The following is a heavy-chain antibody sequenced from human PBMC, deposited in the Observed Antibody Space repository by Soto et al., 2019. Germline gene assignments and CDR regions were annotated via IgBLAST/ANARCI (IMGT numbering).Heavy chain of an antibody. Sequence: LSLTCTVSGGSISSGDYYWSWIRQPPGKGLEWIGYIYYSGSTYYNPSLKSRVTISVDTSKNQFSLKLSSVTAADTAVYYCAREDGSGYWFDYWGQGTLVTVSS. CDR3: AREDGSGYWFDY. V-gene: IGHV4-30-4*01. D-gene: IGHD3-3*01. CDR1: GGSISSGDYY. J-gene: IGHJ4*02. CDR2: IYYSGST.